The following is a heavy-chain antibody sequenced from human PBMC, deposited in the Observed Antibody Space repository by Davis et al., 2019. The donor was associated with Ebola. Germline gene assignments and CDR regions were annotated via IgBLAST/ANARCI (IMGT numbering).Heavy chain of an antibody. CDR2: INPSGGST. Sequence: ASVKVSCKASGYTFTSYYMHWVRQAPGQGLEWMGIINPSGGSTSYAQKFQGRVTMTRDTSTSTVYMELSSLRSEDTAVYYCASIFSGGSPAAPLGYYYGMDVWGQGTTVTVSS. CDR3: ASIFSGGSPAAPLGYYYGMDV. V-gene: IGHV1-46*01. J-gene: IGHJ6*02. CDR1: GYTFTSYY. D-gene: IGHD2-15*01.